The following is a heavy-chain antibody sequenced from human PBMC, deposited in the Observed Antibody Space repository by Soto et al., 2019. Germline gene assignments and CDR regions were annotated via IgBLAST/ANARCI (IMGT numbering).Heavy chain of an antibody. J-gene: IGHJ4*02. D-gene: IGHD3-16*02. Sequence: SETLSVTCTVSGGSISSYYWSWIRQPPGKGLEWIGYIYYSVSTNYNPSLKSRVTISVDTSKNQFSLKLSSVTAADTAVYYCARGVSDYVWGSYRYFDYWGQGTLVTVSS. CDR2: IYYSVST. CDR1: GGSISSYY. V-gene: IGHV4-59*01. CDR3: ARGVSDYVWGSYRYFDY.